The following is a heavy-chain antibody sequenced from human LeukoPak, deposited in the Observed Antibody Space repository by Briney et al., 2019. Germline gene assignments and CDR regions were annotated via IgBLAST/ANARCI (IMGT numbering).Heavy chain of an antibody. Sequence: GGSLRLSCAASGFTFDDYAMHWVRHAPGKGLEWVSGISWNSGSIVYADSVKGRFTISRDNAKNSLYLQMNSLRAEDTALYYCAKGWFGELFYYFDYWGQGTLVTVSS. CDR1: GFTFDDYA. J-gene: IGHJ4*02. CDR2: ISWNSGSI. CDR3: AKGWFGELFYYFDY. V-gene: IGHV3-9*01. D-gene: IGHD3-10*01.